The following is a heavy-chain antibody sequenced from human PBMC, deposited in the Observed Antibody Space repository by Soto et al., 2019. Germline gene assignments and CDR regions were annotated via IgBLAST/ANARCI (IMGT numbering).Heavy chain of an antibody. V-gene: IGHV1-18*01. CDR3: ARESGPYINYYYGMDV. CDR2: ISGHNGDT. D-gene: IGHD4-4*01. CDR1: GFSFSNYG. Sequence: ASVKVSCKVSGFSFSNYGISWVRQAPGQGLEWLGWISGHNGDTKYAQNLQGRVTMTADTSTSTAYMELRSLTSDDTAVYYCARESGPYINYYYGMDVWGQGTTVTVSS. J-gene: IGHJ6*02.